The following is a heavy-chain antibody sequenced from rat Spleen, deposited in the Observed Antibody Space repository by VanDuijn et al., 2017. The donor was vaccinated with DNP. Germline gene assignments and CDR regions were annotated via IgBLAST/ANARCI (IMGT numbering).Heavy chain of an antibody. CDR1: GFTFSDYN. D-gene: IGHD5-1*01. V-gene: IGHV5S13*01. J-gene: IGHJ2*01. Sequence: EVQLVESGGGLVQPGRSLKLSCAGSGFTFSDYNMAWVRQAPAKGLEWVAYIGSPAYAPYYGDSVKGRFTISRDNAKNTQYLQMDSLRSEDTATYYCARSGRSFDYWGQGVMVTVSS. CDR3: ARSGRSFDY. CDR2: IGSPAYAP.